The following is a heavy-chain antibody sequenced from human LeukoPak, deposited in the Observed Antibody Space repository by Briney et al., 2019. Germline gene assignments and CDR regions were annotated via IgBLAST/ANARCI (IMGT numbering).Heavy chain of an antibody. V-gene: IGHV3-30*02. J-gene: IGHJ4*02. CDR3: AKDFGAAAGIFDY. CDR1: EFPFSSYG. D-gene: IGHD6-13*01. Sequence: GGSLRLSFAASEFPFSSYGMHWVRQAPGKGLEWVAFIRYDGSNKYYADSVKGRFTISRDNSKNTLYLQMNSLRAEDTAVYYCAKDFGAAAGIFDYWGQGTLVTVSS. CDR2: IRYDGSNK.